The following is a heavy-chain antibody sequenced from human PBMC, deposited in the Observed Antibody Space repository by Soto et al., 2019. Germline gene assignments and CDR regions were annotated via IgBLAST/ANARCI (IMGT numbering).Heavy chain of an antibody. V-gene: IGHV3-33*01. CDR1: GFTLSSNG. Sequence: GGSLRLSCAASGFTLSSNGMHWVRQAPGKGLEWVAFIWYDGSDKYYADSVKGRFTISRDNSKNTLYLQMNSLRAEDTAVYYCARDRYPNYPPDAFDIWGQGTLVTVPS. D-gene: IGHD4-4*01. CDR2: IWYDGSDK. J-gene: IGHJ3*02. CDR3: ARDRYPNYPPDAFDI.